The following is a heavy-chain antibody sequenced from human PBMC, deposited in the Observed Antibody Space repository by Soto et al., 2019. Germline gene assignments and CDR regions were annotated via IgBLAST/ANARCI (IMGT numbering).Heavy chain of an antibody. CDR2: ISQDEDNA. V-gene: IGHV3-30*03. CDR1: GFFLSKYC. D-gene: IGHD3-3*01. CDR3: ATITIFGVATTTEYFQH. Sequence: PGGSLRLACAAAGFFLSKYCIQWVRQAPGKGLGRLGTISQDEDNAYYPASVKGRFPISRDNSKATLYLQMNSLRDEDTAVYYCATITIFGVATTTEYFQHWGQGTLVTVSS. J-gene: IGHJ1*01.